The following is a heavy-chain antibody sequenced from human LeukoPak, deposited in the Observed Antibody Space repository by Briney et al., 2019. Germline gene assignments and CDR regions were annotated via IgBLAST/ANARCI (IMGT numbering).Heavy chain of an antibody. Sequence: SETPSLTCTVSGGSISSYYWSWIRQPAGKGLEWIGRIYTSGSTNYNPSLKSRVTMSVDTSKNQFSLKLSSVTAADTAVYYCAREAFWSGYSAFDYWGQGTLVTVSS. D-gene: IGHD3-3*01. J-gene: IGHJ4*02. CDR3: AREAFWSGYSAFDY. V-gene: IGHV4-4*07. CDR2: IYTSGST. CDR1: GGSISSYY.